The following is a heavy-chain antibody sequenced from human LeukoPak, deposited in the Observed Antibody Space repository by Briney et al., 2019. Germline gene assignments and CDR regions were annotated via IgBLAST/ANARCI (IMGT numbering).Heavy chain of an antibody. CDR1: GFTFSNAW. D-gene: IGHD2-2*01. CDR2: IKSKTDGGTT. V-gene: IGHV3-15*01. Sequence: GGSLILSCAASGFTFSNAWMSWVRQAPGKGLEWVGRIKSKTDGGTTDYAAPVKGRFTISRDDSKNTLYLQMNSLKTEDTAVYYCTTRCSSTSCKYFDYWGQGTLVTVSS. J-gene: IGHJ4*02. CDR3: TTRCSSTSCKYFDY.